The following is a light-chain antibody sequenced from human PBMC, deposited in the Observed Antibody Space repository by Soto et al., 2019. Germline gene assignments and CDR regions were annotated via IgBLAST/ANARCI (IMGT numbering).Light chain of an antibody. CDR1: QSINSN. CDR2: DAS. Sequence: EIVITQSPATLSLSPGERGTISCRASQSINSNLAWYQQKPGQDPRILIYDASTRATGIQARFSGSGSGTEFTLTISSLQSEDFALYYCQQYQNLWKFGQGTKVDIK. CDR3: QQYQNLWK. V-gene: IGKV3-15*01. J-gene: IGKJ1*01.